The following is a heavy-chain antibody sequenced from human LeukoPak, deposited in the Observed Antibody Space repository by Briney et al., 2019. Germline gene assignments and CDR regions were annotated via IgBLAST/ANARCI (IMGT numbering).Heavy chain of an antibody. J-gene: IGHJ4*02. CDR3: ARASNSLLGATLTFDY. V-gene: IGHV1-2*02. D-gene: IGHD1-26*01. CDR1: GYTFTDYY. Sequence: GASVKVSCKASGYTFTDYYLHWVRQAPGQGLEWMGWINPKSGGTNYAQKFQGRVTMTRDTSISTDYMELSRLRSDDTAVYYCARASNSLLGATLTFDYWGRGTLVTVSS. CDR2: INPKSGGT.